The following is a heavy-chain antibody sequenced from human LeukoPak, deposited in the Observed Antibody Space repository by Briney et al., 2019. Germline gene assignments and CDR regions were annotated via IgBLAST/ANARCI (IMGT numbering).Heavy chain of an antibody. CDR2: ITWGRDNL. CDR3: AKGPHYYDSSDAFDI. V-gene: IGHV3-9*01. D-gene: IGHD3-22*01. CDR1: GFIFDDYA. J-gene: IGHJ3*02. Sequence: GGSLRLSCAVSGFIFDDYAMHWVRQAPGKGLEWVSGITWGRDNLAYAASVKGRFTISRDNRKNLLHLQMNSLRAEDTALYYCAKGPHYYDSSDAFDIWGQGTMVTVSS.